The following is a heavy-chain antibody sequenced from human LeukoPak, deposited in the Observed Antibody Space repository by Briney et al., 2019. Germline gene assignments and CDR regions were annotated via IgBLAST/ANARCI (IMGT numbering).Heavy chain of an antibody. V-gene: IGHV3-21*01. Sequence: GGSLRLSCAASGFTFSSYSMNWVRQAPGKGLEWVSSISSSSSYIYYADSVKGRFTISRDNAKNSLYLQMNSLRAEDTAVYYCAKELSSSWYYFDYWGQGTLVTVPS. J-gene: IGHJ4*02. D-gene: IGHD6-13*01. CDR3: AKELSSSWYYFDY. CDR2: ISSSSSYI. CDR1: GFTFSSYS.